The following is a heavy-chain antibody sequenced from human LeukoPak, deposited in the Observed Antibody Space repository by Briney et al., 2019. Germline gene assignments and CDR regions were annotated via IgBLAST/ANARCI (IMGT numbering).Heavy chain of an antibody. J-gene: IGHJ4*02. CDR2: IYHSGST. Sequence: PSETLSLTCAVSGGSISSSNWWSWVRQPPGKGLEWIGEIYHSGSTNYNPSLKSRVTISVDKSKNQFSLKLSSVTAADTAVYYCARDLDSSGYYYDNWGQGTLVTVSS. CDR3: ARDLDSSGYYYDN. V-gene: IGHV4-4*02. D-gene: IGHD3-22*01. CDR1: GGSISSSNW.